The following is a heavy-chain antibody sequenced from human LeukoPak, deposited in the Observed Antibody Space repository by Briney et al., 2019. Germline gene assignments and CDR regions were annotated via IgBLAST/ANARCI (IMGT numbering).Heavy chain of an antibody. Sequence: PGGSLRLSCAASGFTFKNYAMYWVRQAPGKGLEWVSAIIESGESTYYTDSVKGRFTISRDNSKNTLYLQMNSLRAEDTAVYYCAKVSSGSRSYYFDYWGQGTLVTVSS. J-gene: IGHJ4*02. CDR3: AKVSSGSRSYYFDY. D-gene: IGHD3-10*01. CDR1: GFTFKNYA. V-gene: IGHV3-23*01. CDR2: IIESGEST.